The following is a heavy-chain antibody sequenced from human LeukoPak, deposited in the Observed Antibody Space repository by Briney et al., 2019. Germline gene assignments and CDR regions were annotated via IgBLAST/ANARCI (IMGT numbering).Heavy chain of an antibody. CDR1: GGSISSSSYY. V-gene: IGHV4-39*07. Sequence: SETLSLTCTVSGGSISSSSYYWGWIRQPPGKGLEWIGSIYYSGSTYYNPSLKSRVTISVDTSKNQFSLKLSSVTAADTAVYYCAREGEIRTYYYDSSGYYHDAFDIWGQGTMVTVSS. CDR2: IYYSGST. J-gene: IGHJ3*02. D-gene: IGHD3-22*01. CDR3: AREGEIRTYYYDSSGYYHDAFDI.